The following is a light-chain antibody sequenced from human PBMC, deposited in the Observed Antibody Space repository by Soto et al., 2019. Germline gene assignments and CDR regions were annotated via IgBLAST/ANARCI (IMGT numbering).Light chain of an antibody. Sequence: EIVLTQSPGTLSLSLGERATLSCRASQSVSSSYLAWYQQKPGRAPRLLIFGASSRATGVPDRFSGNGSGTDFTLTISRLEPEDFAVYYCQQYGSLSWTFGQGTKVEI. CDR1: QSVSSSY. J-gene: IGKJ1*01. CDR2: GAS. V-gene: IGKV3-20*01. CDR3: QQYGSLSWT.